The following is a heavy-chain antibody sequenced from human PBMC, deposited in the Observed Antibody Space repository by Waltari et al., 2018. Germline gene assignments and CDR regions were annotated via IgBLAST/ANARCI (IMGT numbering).Heavy chain of an antibody. CDR1: GFTFSSYG. D-gene: IGHD2-2*01. CDR3: ARGAAIFGAFDI. CDR2: IWDDGINK. Sequence: QVQLVESGGGVVQPGRSLRLSGAASGFTFSSYGMPWVRQAPGKGLEWVAVIWDDGINKYYADSVKGRFTISRDNSKNTLYLQMNSLRAEDTAVYYCARGAAIFGAFDIWGQGTMVTVSS. J-gene: IGHJ3*02. V-gene: IGHV3-33*01.